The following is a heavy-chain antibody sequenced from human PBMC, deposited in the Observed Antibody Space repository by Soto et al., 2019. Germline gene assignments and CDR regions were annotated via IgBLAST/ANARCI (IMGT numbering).Heavy chain of an antibody. D-gene: IGHD6-13*01. CDR2: IYTSGST. J-gene: IGHJ5*02. Sequence: SETLSLTCTVSGGSISSYYWSWIRQPAGKGLEWIGRIYTSGSTNYNPSLKSRVTMSVDTSKNQFSLKLSSVTAADTAVYYCARDPRFHSGAAAGTGEDNWFDPWGQGTLVTVSS. CDR1: GGSISSYY. V-gene: IGHV4-4*07. CDR3: ARDPRFHSGAAAGTGEDNWFDP.